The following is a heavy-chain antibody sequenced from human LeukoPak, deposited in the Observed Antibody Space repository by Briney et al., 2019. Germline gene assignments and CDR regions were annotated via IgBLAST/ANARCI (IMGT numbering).Heavy chain of an antibody. CDR1: GGSFSGYY. J-gene: IGHJ3*02. CDR3: ARAKFDVSGYYYRGFDI. V-gene: IGHV3-11*04. CDR2: ITDNGSKI. D-gene: IGHD3-22*01. Sequence: LSLTCAVYGGSFSGYYWSWIRQAPGRGLEWISYITDNGSKIYHTDSVKGRFTMSRDNAKKSLYLQMNSLRAEDTAVYYCARAKFDVSGYYYRGFDIWGQGTMVTVSS.